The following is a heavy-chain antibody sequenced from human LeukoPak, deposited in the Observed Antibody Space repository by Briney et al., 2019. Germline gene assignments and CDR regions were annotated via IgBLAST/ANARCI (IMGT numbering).Heavy chain of an antibody. V-gene: IGHV3-7*01. Sequence: PGGSLRLSCAASGFTFSSYWMSWVRQAPGKGLEWVANIKQDGSEKYYVDSVKGRFTISRDNAKNSLYLQMNSLRAEDTAVYYCAREVMIVRGDAFDIWGQGTMVTVSS. CDR3: AREVMIVRGDAFDI. J-gene: IGHJ3*02. D-gene: IGHD3-22*01. CDR2: IKQDGSEK. CDR1: GFTFSSYW.